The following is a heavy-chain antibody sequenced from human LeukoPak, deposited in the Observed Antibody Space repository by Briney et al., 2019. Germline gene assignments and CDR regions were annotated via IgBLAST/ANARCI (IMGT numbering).Heavy chain of an antibody. Sequence: GGSLRLSCAASGFTFSSHGMCWVRQAPGRGLEWVSSISIGGDTTYSDSVKGRFTISRDNSKNTLYLQLDSLRSEDTAVYYCARDLYSSGYNWFDPWGQGTLVTVSS. D-gene: IGHD3-22*01. CDR3: ARDLYSSGYNWFDP. CDR1: GFTFSSHG. J-gene: IGHJ5*02. V-gene: IGHV3-23*01. CDR2: ISIGGDTT.